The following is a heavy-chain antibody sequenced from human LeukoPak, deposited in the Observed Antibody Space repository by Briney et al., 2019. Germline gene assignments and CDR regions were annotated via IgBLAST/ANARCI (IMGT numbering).Heavy chain of an antibody. CDR2: ISGSGGVT. D-gene: IGHD6-19*01. CDR3: AKSVGWVKYYFDY. Sequence: PGGSLRLSCAASGITFNNYAMSWVRQAPGKGLEWVSDISGSGGVTHYADSVKGRFTISRDNSKNTLYLQMNSLRAEDTAVYYCAKSVGWVKYYFDYWGQGTLVTVCS. CDR1: GITFNNYA. V-gene: IGHV3-23*01. J-gene: IGHJ4*02.